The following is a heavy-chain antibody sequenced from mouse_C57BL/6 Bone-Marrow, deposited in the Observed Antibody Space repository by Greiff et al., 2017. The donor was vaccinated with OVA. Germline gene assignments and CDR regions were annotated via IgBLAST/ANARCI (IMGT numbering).Heavy chain of an antibody. Sequence: VKLQESGAELVKPGASVKISCKASGYAFSSYWMNWAKQRPGKGLEWIGQIYPGDGDTNYNGKFKGKATLTADKSSSTAYMQLSSLTSEDSAVYFCARSGSGYWGQGTTLTVSS. D-gene: IGHD1-1*01. CDR2: IYPGDGDT. V-gene: IGHV1-80*01. CDR3: ARSGSGY. CDR1: GYAFSSYW. J-gene: IGHJ2*01.